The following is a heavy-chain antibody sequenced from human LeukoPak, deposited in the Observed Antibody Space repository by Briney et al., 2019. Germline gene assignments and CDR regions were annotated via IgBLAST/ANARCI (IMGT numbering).Heavy chain of an antibody. CDR2: IYYSGST. Sequence: SETLSLTCTVSGGSISSSSYYWGWIRQPPGKGLEWIGSIYYSGSTYYNPSLKSRVTISVDTSKNQFSLKLSSVTASITAVYYCARTTMVRGTYYMDVWGKGTTVTISS. CDR3: ARTTMVRGTYYMDV. CDR1: GGSISSSSYY. D-gene: IGHD3-10*01. V-gene: IGHV4-39*01. J-gene: IGHJ6*03.